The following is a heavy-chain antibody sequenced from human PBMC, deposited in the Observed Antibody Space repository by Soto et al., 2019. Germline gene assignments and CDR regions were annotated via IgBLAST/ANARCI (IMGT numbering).Heavy chain of an antibody. Sequence: PSETLSLTCAVYGGSFSGYYWSWIRQPPGKGLEWLGEINHSGSTNYNPSLKSRVTISVDTSKNQFSLKLSSVTAADTAVYYCARGRYYGSGSYYNGYPNNWFDPWGQGTLVTVSS. V-gene: IGHV4-34*01. J-gene: IGHJ5*02. D-gene: IGHD3-10*01. CDR1: GGSFSGYY. CDR3: ARGRYYGSGSYYNGYPNNWFDP. CDR2: INHSGST.